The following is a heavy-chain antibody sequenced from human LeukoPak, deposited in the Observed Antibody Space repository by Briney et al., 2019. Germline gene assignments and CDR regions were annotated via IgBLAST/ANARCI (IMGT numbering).Heavy chain of an antibody. CDR3: ARGVGGPYDY. V-gene: IGHV3-13*04. CDR2: INTAGDT. D-gene: IGHD2-2*01. CDR1: GFTFSSYD. Sequence: GGSLRLSCAASGFTFSSYDMHWVRQATGKGLEWVSAINTAGDTYYPGSVKGRFTISRDNARNSLYLQMNGLRAGDTAVYYCARGVGGPYDYWGQGTLVTVSS. J-gene: IGHJ4*02.